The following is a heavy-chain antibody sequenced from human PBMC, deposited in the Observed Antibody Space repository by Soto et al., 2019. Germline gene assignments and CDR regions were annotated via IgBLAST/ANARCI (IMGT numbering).Heavy chain of an antibody. D-gene: IGHD2-15*01. CDR1: GFICSSYD. CDR3: AKANAKGGGAFDT. V-gene: IGHV3-23*01. CDR2: ILVSDST. J-gene: IGHJ3*02. Sequence: GWSLRFSCAASGFICSSYDMSWVRQAPGKALEWVSTILVSDSTHYEDSVRCRFTISRDRSKNTVYLQMNSLTAGDTAVYYCAKANAKGGGAFDTCGHGTMV.